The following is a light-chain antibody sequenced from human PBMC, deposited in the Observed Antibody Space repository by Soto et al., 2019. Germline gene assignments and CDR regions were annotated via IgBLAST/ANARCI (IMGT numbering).Light chain of an antibody. J-gene: IGLJ3*02. CDR1: SSNIGNNY. CDR3: GTWDSSLSAWV. V-gene: IGLV1-51*01. Sequence: QAVVTQPPSVSAAPGQKVTISCSGSSSNIGNNYVSWYQQLPGTAPKLLIYDNNKRPSGIPDRFSGSKSGTSATLGITGLQTGDEADYYCGTWDSSLSAWVFGGETKLTVL. CDR2: DNN.